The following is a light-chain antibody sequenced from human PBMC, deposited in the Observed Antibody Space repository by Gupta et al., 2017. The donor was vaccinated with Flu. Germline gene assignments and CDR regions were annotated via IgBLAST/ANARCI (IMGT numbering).Light chain of an antibody. Sequence: QSVLMQPPSVSAAPGQKVTISCSGSSSNIGMNYVSWYQQFPGTAPKLLICENNKRPSGIPDRFSGSKSGTSATLGITGLQTGDEADYYCGTWDSSLSAWVFGAGTKLTIL. CDR1: SSNIGMNY. J-gene: IGLJ3*02. V-gene: IGLV1-51*02. CDR3: GTWDSSLSAWV. CDR2: ENN.